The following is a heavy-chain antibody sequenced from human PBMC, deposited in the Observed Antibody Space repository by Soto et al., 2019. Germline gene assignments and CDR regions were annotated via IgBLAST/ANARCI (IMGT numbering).Heavy chain of an antibody. CDR3: ARAADYDSGGYWYFDL. J-gene: IGHJ2*01. CDR2: MNPNSGNT. Sequence: ASVKVSCKASGYTFTSYDINWVRQATGQGLEWMGWMNPNSGNTGYAQKFQGRVTMTRNTSISTAYMELSSLRSEDTDVYYCARAADYDSGGYWYFDLWGRGTLVTVSS. D-gene: IGHD3-22*01. CDR1: GYTFTSYD. V-gene: IGHV1-8*01.